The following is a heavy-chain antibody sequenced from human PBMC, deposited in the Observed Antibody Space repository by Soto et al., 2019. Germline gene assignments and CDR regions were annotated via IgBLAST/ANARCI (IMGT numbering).Heavy chain of an antibody. Sequence: GGSLRLSCAASGFTLSHYEMTWVRQAPGKVLEWVSYISTSGNTIYYAYSLKGRFTISRDPAKNTLFLQMNSLRVEETAIYYCARALISAYYFDYWGQGVLVTVSS. CDR3: ARALISAYYFDY. V-gene: IGHV3-48*03. CDR2: ISTSGNTI. CDR1: GFTLSHYE. J-gene: IGHJ4*02. D-gene: IGHD3-10*01.